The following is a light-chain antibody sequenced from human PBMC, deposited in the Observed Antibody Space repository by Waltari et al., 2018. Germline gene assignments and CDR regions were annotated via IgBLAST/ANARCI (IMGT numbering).Light chain of an antibody. V-gene: IGLV2-14*03. J-gene: IGLJ2*01. CDR2: NAT. CDR1: SGDVGAYDY. Sequence: QSALTQPASVSGSPGQSITISCTGTSGDVGAYDYVSWFQQLPHRAPQLMIYNATFRPSGVSRRFSGSKSGNTASLTIAGLQTEDEAQYFCSSYTSSDTLVVFGGGTKVTV. CDR3: SSYTSSDTLVV.